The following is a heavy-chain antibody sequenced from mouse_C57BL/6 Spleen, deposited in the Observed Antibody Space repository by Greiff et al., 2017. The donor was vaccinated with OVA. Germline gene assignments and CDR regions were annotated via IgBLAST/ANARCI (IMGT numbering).Heavy chain of an antibody. D-gene: IGHD1-1*01. Sequence: QVQLQQPGAELVKPGASVKLSCKASGYTFTSYWMHWVKQRPGQGLEWIGMIHPNSGSTNYNEKFKSKATLTVDKSSSTAYMQLSSLTSEDSAVYYCTYYGSSYRFAYWGQGTLVTVSA. CDR2: IHPNSGST. J-gene: IGHJ3*01. CDR3: TYYGSSYRFAY. CDR1: GYTFTSYW. V-gene: IGHV1-64*01.